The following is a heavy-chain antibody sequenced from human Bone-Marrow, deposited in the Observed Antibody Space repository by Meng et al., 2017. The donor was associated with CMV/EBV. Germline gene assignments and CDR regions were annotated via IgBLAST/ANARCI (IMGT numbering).Heavy chain of an antibody. CDR1: GGSISSSSYY. J-gene: IGHJ4*02. D-gene: IGHD3-3*01. Sequence: SETLSLTCTVSGGSISSSSYYWGWIRQPPGKGLEWIGSIHYSGSIYYTPSLNRRVTISVDTSKNQFYLKLSSVTAVVTAVYYCARGGRERRVLEWWVGTNYLDYWGQGTLVTVSS. CDR3: ARGGRERRVLEWWVGTNYLDY. V-gene: IGHV4-39*07. CDR2: IHYSGSI.